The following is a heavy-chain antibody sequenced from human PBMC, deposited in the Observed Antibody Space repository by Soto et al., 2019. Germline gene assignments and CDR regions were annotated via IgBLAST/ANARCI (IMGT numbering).Heavy chain of an antibody. CDR2: LTGDGTNT. D-gene: IGHD5-12*01. V-gene: IGHV3-74*01. CDR1: GFAFSSYW. Sequence: EVQLVQSGGGLVQPGGSLRLSCAASGFAFSSYWLHWVRQAPGKGLMIVSRLTGDGTNTAYATSVKGRFTISRDNAKNMVYLQMDSLKAEDTAVYYCARDGGYGTPFDYWGQGALVTVSS. J-gene: IGHJ4*02. CDR3: ARDGGYGTPFDY.